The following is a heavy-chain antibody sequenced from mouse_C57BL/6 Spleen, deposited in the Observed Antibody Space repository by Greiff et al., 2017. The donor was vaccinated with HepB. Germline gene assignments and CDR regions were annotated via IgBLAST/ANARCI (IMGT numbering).Heavy chain of an antibody. J-gene: IGHJ4*01. CDR1: GYTFTSYW. Sequence: QVQLQQPGAELVKPGASVKMSCKASGYTFTSYWITWVKQRPGQGLEWIGDIYPGSGSTNYNEKFKSKATLTVDTASSTAYMQLSSLTSEDSAVYYCARWVYGNYLMDYWGQGTSVTVSS. V-gene: IGHV1-55*01. CDR3: ARWVYGNYLMDY. D-gene: IGHD2-1*01. CDR2: IYPGSGST.